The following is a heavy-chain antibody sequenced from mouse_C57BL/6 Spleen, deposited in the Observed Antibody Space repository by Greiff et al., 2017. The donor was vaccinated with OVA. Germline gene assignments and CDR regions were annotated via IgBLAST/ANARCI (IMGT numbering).Heavy chain of an antibody. CDR2: IRLKSDNYAT. CDR1: GFTFSNYW. V-gene: IGHV6-3*01. D-gene: IGHD1-1*01. CDR3: TEYGSSPLFAY. J-gene: IGHJ3*01. Sequence: EVKLVESGGGLVQPGGSMKLSCVASGFTFSNYWMNWVRQSPEKGLEWVAQIRLKSDNYATHYAESVKGRFTISRDDSKSSVYLQMNNLRAEDTGIYYCTEYGSSPLFAYWGQGTLVTVSA.